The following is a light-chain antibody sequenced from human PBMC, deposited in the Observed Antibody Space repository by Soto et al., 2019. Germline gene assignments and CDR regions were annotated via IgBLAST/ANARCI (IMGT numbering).Light chain of an antibody. CDR1: SSDVGGSGL. Sequence: QSALTQPASVSGSPAQSITISCTGSSSDVGGSGLVSWYQFHPGKAPKLLIFEGFKRPSGVSNRFSDSKSGSTASLTISGLQTEDEADYYCCSYAGRSTWDVVFGGGTKLTVL. V-gene: IGLV2-23*01. CDR3: CSYAGRSTWDVV. J-gene: IGLJ2*01. CDR2: EGF.